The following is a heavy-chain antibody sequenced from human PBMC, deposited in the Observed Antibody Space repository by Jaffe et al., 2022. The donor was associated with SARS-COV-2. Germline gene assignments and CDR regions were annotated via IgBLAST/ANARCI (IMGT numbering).Heavy chain of an antibody. CDR1: GFTFSSYS. CDR3: ARDSDVIWELLHYYGMDV. V-gene: IGHV3-21*01. CDR2: ISSSSSYI. J-gene: IGHJ6*02. Sequence: EVQLVESGGGLVKPGGSLRLSCAASGFTFSSYSMNWVRQAPGKGLEWVSSISSSSSYIYYADSVKGRFTISRDNAKNSLYLQMNSLRAEDTAVYYCARDSDVIWELLHYYGMDVWGQGTTVTVSS. D-gene: IGHD1-26*01.